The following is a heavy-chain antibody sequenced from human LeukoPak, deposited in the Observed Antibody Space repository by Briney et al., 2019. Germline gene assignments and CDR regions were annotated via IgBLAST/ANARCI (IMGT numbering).Heavy chain of an antibody. J-gene: IGHJ4*02. CDR2: ISSSSSTI. CDR3: AREEDIVVVPAATSFDY. D-gene: IGHD2-2*01. Sequence: SGGSLRLSCAASGFTFSSYSMNWVRQAPGKGLEWVSYISSSSSTIYYADSVKGRFTISRDNAKNSLYLQMNSLRDEDTAVYYCAREEDIVVVPAATSFDYWGQGTLVTVSS. CDR1: GFTFSSYS. V-gene: IGHV3-48*02.